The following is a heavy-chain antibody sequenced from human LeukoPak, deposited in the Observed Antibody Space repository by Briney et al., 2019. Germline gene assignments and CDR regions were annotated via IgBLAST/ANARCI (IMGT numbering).Heavy chain of an antibody. J-gene: IGHJ4*02. CDR2: FNPVFNTS. V-gene: IGHV1-69*05. CDR1: GGTFSSYA. D-gene: IGHD3-22*01. CDR3: ARGTMKNYYDSSA. Sequence: GASVKVSCKASGGTFSSYAISWVRQAPGQGLEWMGGFNPVFNTSNYAQKFQGRVTLTTDESASTAYMELSSLRFEDTAVYYCARGTMKNYYDSSAWGQGTLVTVSS.